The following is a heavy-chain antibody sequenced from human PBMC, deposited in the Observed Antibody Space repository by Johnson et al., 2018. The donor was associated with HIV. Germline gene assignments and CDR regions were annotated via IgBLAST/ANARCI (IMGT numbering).Heavy chain of an antibody. CDR1: RFTLSNYA. CDR3: ASEVRAYSSGPDACDL. V-gene: IGHV3-30*04. J-gene: IGHJ3*01. CDR2: TSYDGNNK. D-gene: IGHD6-25*01. Sequence: QVQLVESGGGVVQPGKSLRLSCAASRFTLSNYAMHWVRQAPGKGLEWVAVTSYDGNNKYYVDSVKGRSTISSDNSKNTLYLQMNSLRPEDTAVDYCASEVRAYSSGPDACDLWGQGTMVSVSS.